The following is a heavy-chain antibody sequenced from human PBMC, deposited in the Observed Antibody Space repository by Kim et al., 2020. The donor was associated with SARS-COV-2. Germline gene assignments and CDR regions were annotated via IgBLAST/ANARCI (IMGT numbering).Heavy chain of an antibody. D-gene: IGHD3-3*02. CDR2: YN. CDR3: ARGHFYAFDF. V-gene: IGHV6-1*01. Sequence: YNYYAVSVKSRITISPDTSKNQFSLQLSSVTPEETAVYYCARGHFYAFDFGGQGTMVTVSS. J-gene: IGHJ3*01.